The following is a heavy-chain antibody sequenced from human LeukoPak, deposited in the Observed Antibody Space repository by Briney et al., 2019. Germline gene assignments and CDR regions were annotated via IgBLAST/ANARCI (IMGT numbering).Heavy chain of an antibody. CDR3: ARELVNWFDP. V-gene: IGHV3-66*02. CDR1: GFTVSSNY. CDR2: IYSGGST. D-gene: IGHD1-7*01. Sequence: GGSLRLSCAASGFTVSSNYMSWVRQAPGKGLEGVSVIYSGGSTYYADSVKGRFTISRDNSKNTLYLQMNSLRAEDTAVYYCARELVNWFDPWGQGTLVTVSS. J-gene: IGHJ5*02.